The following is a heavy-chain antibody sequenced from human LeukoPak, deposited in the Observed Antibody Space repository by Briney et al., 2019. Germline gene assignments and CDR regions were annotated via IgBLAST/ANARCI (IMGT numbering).Heavy chain of an antibody. D-gene: IGHD3-3*01. CDR1: GFTFSSYE. Sequence: PGGSLRLSCAASGFTFSSYEMNWVRQAPGKGLEWVSYISSSGSTIYYADSVKGRFTISRDNAKNSLYLQMNSLRAEDTAVYYCARALGWSGCPNWFDPWGQGTLVTVSS. CDR3: ARALGWSGCPNWFDP. CDR2: ISSSGSTI. J-gene: IGHJ5*02. V-gene: IGHV3-48*03.